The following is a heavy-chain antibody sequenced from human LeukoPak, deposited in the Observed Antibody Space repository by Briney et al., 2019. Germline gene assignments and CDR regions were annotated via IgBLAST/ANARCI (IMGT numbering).Heavy chain of an antibody. CDR1: GYTFTSYY. J-gene: IGHJ3*02. D-gene: IGHD1-1*01. CDR3: AREERYNWNDGDAFDI. Sequence: ASVKVSCKASGYTFTSYYMHWVRHAPGQGLEWVGIINPSGGSTSYAQKFQGRVTMTRDTSTSTVYMELSSLRSEDTAVYYCAREERYNWNDGDAFDIWGQGTMVTVSS. V-gene: IGHV1-46*01. CDR2: INPSGGST.